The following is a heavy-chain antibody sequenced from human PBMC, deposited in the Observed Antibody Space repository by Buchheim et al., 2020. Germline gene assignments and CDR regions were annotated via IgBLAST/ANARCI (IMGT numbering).Heavy chain of an antibody. CDR1: GFAVSGSY. Sequence: EVQLVESGGGLVQPGESLRLSCAASGFAVSGSYMSWVRQAPGKGLEWVSAIYSSGSTYLTDSVKGRFTISRDSSENTLYLQMNSLTAEDTAVYHWARARTGYYFDFWGQGTL. D-gene: IGHD7-27*01. CDR3: ARARTGYYFDF. CDR2: IYSSGST. V-gene: IGHV3-66*02. J-gene: IGHJ4*02.